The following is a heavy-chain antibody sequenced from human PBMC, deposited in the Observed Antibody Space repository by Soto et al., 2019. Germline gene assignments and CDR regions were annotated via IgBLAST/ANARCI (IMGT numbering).Heavy chain of an antibody. V-gene: IGHV4-39*01. Sequence: PAETLLLIWTISGGSISNSSYYRGWIRQPPGKGLEWIGSIYYSGSTYYNPSLKSRVTISVDTSKNQFSLKLSSVTAADTAVYYRARHLLLTGSHWFDPWGQGTLVTVSS. D-gene: IGHD3-9*01. CDR2: IYYSGST. CDR3: ARHLLLTGSHWFDP. CDR1: GGSISNSSYY. J-gene: IGHJ5*02.